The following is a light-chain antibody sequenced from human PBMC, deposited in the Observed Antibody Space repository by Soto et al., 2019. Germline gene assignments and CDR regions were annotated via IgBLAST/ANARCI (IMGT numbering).Light chain of an antibody. V-gene: IGLV1-44*01. CDR1: SSNIGSNI. J-gene: IGLJ2*01. CDR2: SNN. CDR3: AAWDDSLNGVI. Sequence: QSVLTQPPSASGTPGQRVTISCSGSSSNIGSNIVNWYQQLPGTAPKLLIHSNNQRPSGVPDRFSGSKSGTSASLAISGLQSEDATDYYCAAWDDSLNGVIFGGGTKLTVL.